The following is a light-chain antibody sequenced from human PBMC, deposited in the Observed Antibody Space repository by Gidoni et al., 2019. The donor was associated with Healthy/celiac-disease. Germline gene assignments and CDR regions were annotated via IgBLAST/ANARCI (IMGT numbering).Light chain of an antibody. Sequence: QSVFTHPPSVSSAPVHKDTISCSGSISNIGNNYVSWYQQLPGTAPKILIYDNNKRPSGIPDRFSGSKSGTSANMGITGLQTGDEADYYCGTWDSSLSGGGVFGTGTKVTVL. CDR2: DNN. J-gene: IGLJ1*01. V-gene: IGLV1-51*01. CDR1: ISNIGNNY. CDR3: GTWDSSLSGGGV.